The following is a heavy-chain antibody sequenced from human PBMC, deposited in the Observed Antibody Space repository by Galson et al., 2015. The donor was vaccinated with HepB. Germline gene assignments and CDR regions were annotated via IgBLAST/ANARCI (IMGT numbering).Heavy chain of an antibody. D-gene: IGHD3-10*01. CDR3: ARAPDPYYYGSGSWYFDL. J-gene: IGHJ2*01. CDR1: GGSISSGSYY. Sequence: TLSLTCTVSGGSISSGSYYWSWIRQPAGKGLEWIGRIYTSGSTNYNPSLKSRVTMSVDTSKNQFSLKLSSVTAADTAVYYCARAPDPYYYGSGSWYFDLWGRGTLVTVSS. CDR2: IYTSGST. V-gene: IGHV4-61*02.